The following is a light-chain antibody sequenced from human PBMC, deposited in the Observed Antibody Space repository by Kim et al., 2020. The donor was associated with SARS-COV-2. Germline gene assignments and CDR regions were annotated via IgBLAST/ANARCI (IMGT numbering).Light chain of an antibody. V-gene: IGLV4-60*03. CDR1: SGHSGYI. CDR3: ETWDSNTRV. Sequence: VLTQSSSASASLGSSVKLTCTLSSGHSGYIIAWHQQQPGKAPRYLMKLEGSGSHNKGSGVPDRFSGSSSGADRYLTISNLQSEDEADYYCETWDSNTRVFGGGTQLTVL. J-gene: IGLJ3*02. CDR2: LEGSGSH.